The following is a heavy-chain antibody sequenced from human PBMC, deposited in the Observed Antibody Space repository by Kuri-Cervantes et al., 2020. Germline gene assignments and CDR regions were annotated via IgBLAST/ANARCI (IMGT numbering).Heavy chain of an antibody. CDR1: GFTFSSYG. Sequence: GESLKISCAASGFTFSSYGMHWVRQAPGKGLEWVAVIWYDGSNKYYADSVKGRFTISRDNSKNTLYLQMNSLRAEDTAVYFCAKDPHQPYCSSTSCSWFFDYWGQGTLVTVSS. V-gene: IGHV3-30*02. J-gene: IGHJ4*02. CDR2: IWYDGSNK. CDR3: AKDPHQPYCSSTSCSWFFDY. D-gene: IGHD2-2*01.